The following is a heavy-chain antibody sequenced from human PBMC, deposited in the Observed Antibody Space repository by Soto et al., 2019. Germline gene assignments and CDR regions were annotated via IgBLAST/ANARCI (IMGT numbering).Heavy chain of an antibody. CDR3: EREVNGVGFDP. Sequence: SETLSLTCTVSGGSIISDDYYWSWIRQHPGKGLEYIGYIYYSGSIYYNPSLKSRLTLSVDTSKNQFSLKLSSVTAADTAVYYCEREVNGVGFDPWGQGTLVTVSS. CDR1: GGSIISDDYY. CDR2: IYYSGSI. D-gene: IGHD2-8*01. J-gene: IGHJ5*02. V-gene: IGHV4-31*03.